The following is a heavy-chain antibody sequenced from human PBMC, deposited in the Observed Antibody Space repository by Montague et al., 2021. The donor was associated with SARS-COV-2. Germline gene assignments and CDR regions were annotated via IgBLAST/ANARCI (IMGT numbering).Heavy chain of an antibody. CDR1: GFTFSNSA. Sequence: SLRLSCAASGFTFSNSAMNWVRQAPGKGLEWVSGSSGSDGGTHYADSVKGWFTISRDNSKNVLYLQMNSLRAEDTALYYCAKDSYYYGLGYGMDVWGQGTTVTVPS. J-gene: IGHJ6*02. V-gene: IGHV3-23*01. D-gene: IGHD3-10*01. CDR3: AKDSYYYGLGYGMDV. CDR2: SSGSDGGT.